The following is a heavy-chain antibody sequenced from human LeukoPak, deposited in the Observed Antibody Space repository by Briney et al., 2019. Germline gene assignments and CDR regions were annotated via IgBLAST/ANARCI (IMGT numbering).Heavy chain of an antibody. D-gene: IGHD3-16*01. CDR2: MNPNNGNT. V-gene: IGHV1-8*03. J-gene: IGHJ4*02. CDR3: PRGVGGY. Sequence: ASVKVSCKASGYTFTSYDINWVRQATGQGLEWMGWMNPNNGNTNYAQKLQGRVTITRDTSISAVYMELSSLRSEGTAVYYCPRGVGGYWGQGTLVTVSS. CDR1: GYTFTSYD.